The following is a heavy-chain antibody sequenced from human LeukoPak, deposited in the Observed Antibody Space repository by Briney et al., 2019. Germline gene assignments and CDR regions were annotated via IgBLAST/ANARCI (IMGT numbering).Heavy chain of an antibody. CDR1: GFTFSSYG. J-gene: IGHJ4*02. Sequence: GGSLRLSCAASGFTFSSYGMHWVRQAPGKGLEWVAFIRYDGSNKYYADSVKGRFTISRDNSKNTLHLQMNSLRAEDTAVYYCAKDQQRPDDFWSGYYFDYWGQGTLVTVSS. V-gene: IGHV3-30*02. CDR3: AKDQQRPDDFWSGYYFDY. D-gene: IGHD3-3*01. CDR2: IRYDGSNK.